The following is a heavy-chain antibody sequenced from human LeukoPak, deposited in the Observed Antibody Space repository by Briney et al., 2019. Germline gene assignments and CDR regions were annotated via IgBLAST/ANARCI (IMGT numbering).Heavy chain of an antibody. CDR3: ARGGVGYNYYGSGTFRDWFDP. Sequence: SETLSLTCTVSGGSISSSSYYWGWIRQPPGKGLEWIGSIYYSGSTYYNPSLKSRVTISVDKSKNQFSLKLSSVTAADTAVYYCARGGVGYNYYGSGTFRDWFDPWGQGTLVTVSS. J-gene: IGHJ5*02. D-gene: IGHD3-10*01. V-gene: IGHV4-39*07. CDR1: GGSISSSSYY. CDR2: IYYSGST.